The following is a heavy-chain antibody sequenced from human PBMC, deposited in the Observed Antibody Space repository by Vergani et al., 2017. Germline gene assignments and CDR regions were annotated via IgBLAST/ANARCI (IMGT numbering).Heavy chain of an antibody. Sequence: EVQLVESGGGLVQPGGSLRLSCAASGFIFSSYSMNWVRQAPGKGLEWVSSISSSSSYIYYADSVKGRFTISRDNVKNSLYLQMNSLRAEDTAVYYCARDYDSNYVPNPDYWSQGTLVTVSS. CDR2: ISSSSSYI. CDR1: GFIFSSYS. CDR3: ARDYDSNYVPNPDY. J-gene: IGHJ4*02. V-gene: IGHV3-21*01. D-gene: IGHD4-11*01.